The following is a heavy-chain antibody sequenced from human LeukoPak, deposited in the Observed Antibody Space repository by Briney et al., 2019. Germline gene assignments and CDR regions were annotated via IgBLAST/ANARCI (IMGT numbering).Heavy chain of an antibody. V-gene: IGHV4-34*01. CDR2: INHSGST. D-gene: IGHD3-10*01. CDR3: ARLRIGGFDY. Sequence: SETLSLTCAVHGGSFSGYYWSWIRQVPGKGLEWIGEINHSGSTEYTPSLKSRVTISVDMTKNQFSLKLNSVTAADTAVYYCARLRIGGFDYWGQGTLVTVSS. CDR1: GGSFSGYY. J-gene: IGHJ4*02.